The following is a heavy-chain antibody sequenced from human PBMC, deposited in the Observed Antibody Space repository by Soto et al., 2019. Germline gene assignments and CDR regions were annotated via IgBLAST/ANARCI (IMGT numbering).Heavy chain of an antibody. CDR3: ARGDCSGGSCYSGPDAFDI. D-gene: IGHD2-15*01. CDR1: EFTFSSYA. J-gene: IGHJ3*02. V-gene: IGHV3-64*01. CDR2: ISSNGGST. Sequence: EVQLVESGGGLVQPGGSLRLSCAASEFTFSSYAMHWVRQAPGKGLEYVSAISSNGGSTYYANSVKGRFTISRDNSKNTLYLQMGSLRAEDMAVYYCARGDCSGGSCYSGPDAFDIWGQGTMVTVSS.